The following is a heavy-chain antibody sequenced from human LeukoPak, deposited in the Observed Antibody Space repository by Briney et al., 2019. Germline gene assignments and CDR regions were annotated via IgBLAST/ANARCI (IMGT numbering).Heavy chain of an antibody. CDR1: GGSISSYY. CDR3: ARDSKITMVRGVPYNWFDP. V-gene: IGHV4-59*01. CDR2: IYYSGST. D-gene: IGHD3-10*01. J-gene: IGHJ5*02. Sequence: SETLSLTCTVSGGSISSYYWSWIRQPPGKGLEWIGYIYYSGSTNYNPSLKSRVTISVDTSKNQFSLKLSSVTAADTAVYYCARDSKITMVRGVPYNWFDPWGQGTLVTVSS.